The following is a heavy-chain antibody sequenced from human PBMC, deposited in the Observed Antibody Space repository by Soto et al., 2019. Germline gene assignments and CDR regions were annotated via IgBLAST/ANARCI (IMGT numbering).Heavy chain of an antibody. V-gene: IGHV4-30-2*01. D-gene: IGHD3-3*01. CDR2: IYHSGST. CDR3: ARGAYYDFWSGINSNWFDP. CDR1: GGSISSGGYS. J-gene: IGHJ5*02. Sequence: SGTLSLTCAVSGGSISSGGYSWSWIRQPPGKGLEWIGYIYHSGSTYYNPSLKSRVTISVDRSKNQFSLKLSSVTAADTAAYYCARGAYYDFWSGINSNWFDPWGQGTLVTSPQ.